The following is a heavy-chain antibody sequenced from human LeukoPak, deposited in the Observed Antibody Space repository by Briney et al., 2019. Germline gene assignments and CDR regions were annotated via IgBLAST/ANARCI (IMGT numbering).Heavy chain of an antibody. CDR1: GYSISRGYS. CDR3: ARFDHVWETHGMDAFDL. CDR2: IYHSEST. J-gene: IGHJ3*01. V-gene: IGHV4-38-2*01. D-gene: IGHD3-16*01. Sequence: PSETLSLTCAVSGYSISRGYSWGWIRQPPGKGLEWIGNIYHSESTHYNPSLKSRVSISPDTSKNQFSLKLSSVTAADTAVYYCARFDHVWETHGMDAFDLWGQGTMVTVSS.